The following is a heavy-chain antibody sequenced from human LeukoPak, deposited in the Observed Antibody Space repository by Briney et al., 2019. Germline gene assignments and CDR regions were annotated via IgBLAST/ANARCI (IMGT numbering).Heavy chain of an antibody. J-gene: IGHJ6*03. V-gene: IGHV3-30*02. D-gene: IGHD6-13*01. CDR3: AKDRVAAAGSFRSMDV. Sequence: PGESLRLMCAASGFTFRSYGIHWVRQAPGKGLEWVAFIRFDGSNEYYADSVKGRFTISRDNSKNTLFVQMNSLRAEDTAVYYCAKDRVAAAGSFRSMDVSGKGTTVTVSS. CDR2: IRFDGSNE. CDR1: GFTFRSYG.